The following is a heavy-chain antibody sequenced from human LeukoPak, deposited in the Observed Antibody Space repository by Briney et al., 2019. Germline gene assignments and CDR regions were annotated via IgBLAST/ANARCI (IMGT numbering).Heavy chain of an antibody. V-gene: IGHV3-48*01. D-gene: IGHD2-15*01. Sequence: GGSLRLSCAASGFTLSSYGMNWVRQAPGKGLEWLSCISSSSTIYYADSMKGRFTISRDNSKNTLYLQMNSLRAVDTAVYYCARACSGGSCYLAAFDIWGQGTMVTVSS. J-gene: IGHJ3*02. CDR3: ARACSGGSCYLAAFDI. CDR1: GFTLSSYG. CDR2: ISSSSTI.